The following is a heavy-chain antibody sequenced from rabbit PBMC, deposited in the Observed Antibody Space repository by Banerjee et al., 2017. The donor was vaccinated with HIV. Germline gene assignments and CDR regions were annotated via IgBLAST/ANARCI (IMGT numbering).Heavy chain of an antibody. CDR2: IDPDYGNA. Sequence: QEQLEESGGGLVQPGGSLKLSCKASGFDFSSYGVSWVRQAPGKGLEWIGYIDPDYGNADYASWVNGRFTISSDNAQNTVDLQMSGLTAADTATYFCARAGYDDYGDYHNLWGPGTLVTVS. J-gene: IGHJ4*01. D-gene: IGHD2-1*01. CDR3: ARAGYDDYGDYHNL. V-gene: IGHV1S47*01. CDR1: GFDFSSYG.